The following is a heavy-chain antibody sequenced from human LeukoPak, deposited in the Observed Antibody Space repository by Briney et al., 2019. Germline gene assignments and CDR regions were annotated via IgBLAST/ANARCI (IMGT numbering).Heavy chain of an antibody. Sequence: SETLSLTCAVYGGSFSGYYWTWIRQPPGKGLEWIGSIYYSGSTYYNPSLKSRVTISVDTSKNQFSLKLSSVTAADTAVYYCAAARPDTTGYYYYYMDVWGKGTTVTVSS. V-gene: IGHV4-34*01. J-gene: IGHJ6*03. CDR3: AAARPDTTGYYYYYMDV. CDR1: GGSFSGYY. D-gene: IGHD6-6*01. CDR2: IYYSGST.